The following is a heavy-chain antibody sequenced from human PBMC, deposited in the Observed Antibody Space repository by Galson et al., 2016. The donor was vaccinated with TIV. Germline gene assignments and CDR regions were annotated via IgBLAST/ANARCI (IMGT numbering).Heavy chain of an antibody. CDR2: IIPIFDTT. D-gene: IGHD3-10*01. J-gene: IGHJ4*02. CDR3: ARDSVSFGSGSYYPSSFDY. Sequence: SVKVSCKASGATFSRYAFNWVRQAPGQGLEWMGRIIPIFDTTNYAQNFQGRVTIIADKSTNTVYMEVSRLRSDDTALYYCARDSVSFGSGSYYPSSFDYWGQGTLVTVSS. V-gene: IGHV1-69*06. CDR1: GATFSRYA.